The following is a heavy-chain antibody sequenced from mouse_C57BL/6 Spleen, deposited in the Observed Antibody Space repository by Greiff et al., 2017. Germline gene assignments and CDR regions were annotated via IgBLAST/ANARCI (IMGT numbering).Heavy chain of an antibody. CDR1: GFTFSSYA. Sequence: VQLKESGGGLVKPGGSLKLSCAASGFTFSSYAMSWVRQTPEKRLEWVATISDGGSYTYYPDNVKGRFTISRDNAKNNLYLQMSHLKSEDTAMYYCARDDYDGGAAYWGQGTTLTVSS. CDR3: ARDDYDGGAAY. J-gene: IGHJ2*01. D-gene: IGHD2-4*01. CDR2: ISDGGSYT. V-gene: IGHV5-4*01.